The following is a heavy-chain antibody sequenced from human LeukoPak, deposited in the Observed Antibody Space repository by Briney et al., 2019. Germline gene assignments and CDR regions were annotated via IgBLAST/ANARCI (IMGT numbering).Heavy chain of an antibody. D-gene: IGHD3-3*01. Sequence: AASVKVSCKASGSTFTKYIIHWVRQAPGQGFEWVGGIDPNGGRTFHAQKFKDRVTLTRDLSPTTVYMELSSLREEDTAVYYCMRALTISGIGPPPAWGQGTLLTVSS. V-gene: IGHV1-46*01. CDR2: IDPNGGRT. CDR3: MRALTISGIGPPPA. J-gene: IGHJ5*02. CDR1: GSTFTKYI.